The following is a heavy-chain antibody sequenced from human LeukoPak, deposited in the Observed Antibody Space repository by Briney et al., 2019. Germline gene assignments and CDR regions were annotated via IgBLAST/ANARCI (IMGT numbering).Heavy chain of an antibody. CDR2: ISSSSSYI. Sequence: PGGSLRLSCAASGFTFSSYSMNWVRQAPGKGLEWVSSISSSSSYIYYADPVKGRFTISRDNAKNSLYLQMNSLRAEDTAVYYCARDRLGSGSYFPLDVWGQGTTVTVSS. J-gene: IGHJ6*02. D-gene: IGHD3-10*01. CDR1: GFTFSSYS. V-gene: IGHV3-21*01. CDR3: ARDRLGSGSYFPLDV.